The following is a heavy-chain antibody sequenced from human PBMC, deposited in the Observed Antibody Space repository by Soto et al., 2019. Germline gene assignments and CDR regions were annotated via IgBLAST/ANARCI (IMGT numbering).Heavy chain of an antibody. CDR3: ARASTTVTALDY. CDR1: GGSISSGGYS. V-gene: IGHV4-30-2*01. J-gene: IGHJ4*02. Sequence: QLQLQESGSGLVKPSQTLSLTCAVSGGSISSGGYSWSWIRQPPGKGLEWIGYIYHSGSTYHNPSIKSRVTISVGGSNNQFSLKLSSVTAADTAVYYCARASTTVTALDYWGQGTLVTVSS. D-gene: IGHD4-17*01. CDR2: IYHSGST.